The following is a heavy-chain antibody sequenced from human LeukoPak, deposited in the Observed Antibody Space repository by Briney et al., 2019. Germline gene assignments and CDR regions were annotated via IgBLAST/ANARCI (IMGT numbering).Heavy chain of an antibody. CDR3: ARGGGTTVVTHFDY. D-gene: IGHD4-23*01. J-gene: IGHJ4*02. Sequence: SVKVSCKASGGTFSSYAISWVRQAPGQGLEWMGGIIPIFGTANYAQKFQGRVTITADESTSTAYMELSSLRSEDTDVYYCARGGGTTVVTHFDYWGQGTLVTVSS. CDR1: GGTFSSYA. CDR2: IIPIFGTA. V-gene: IGHV1-69*13.